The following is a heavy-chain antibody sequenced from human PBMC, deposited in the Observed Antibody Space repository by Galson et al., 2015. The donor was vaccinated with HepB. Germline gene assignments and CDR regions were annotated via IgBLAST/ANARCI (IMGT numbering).Heavy chain of an antibody. CDR2: IRGSDGST. J-gene: IGHJ4*02. D-gene: IGHD1-1*01. CDR1: GFTFNTYA. Sequence: SLRLSCAASGFTFNTYAMTWVRQAPGKGLEWDSFIRGSDGSTYYADSVKGRFTISRDNSKNTLYLQMNSLRAEDTAVYYCATKWNDVRDYWGQGTLVTVSS. CDR3: ATKWNDVRDY. V-gene: IGHV3-23*01.